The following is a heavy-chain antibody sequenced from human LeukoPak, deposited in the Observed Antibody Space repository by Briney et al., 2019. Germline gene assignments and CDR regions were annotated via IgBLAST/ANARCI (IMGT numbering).Heavy chain of an antibody. CDR3: ARLYYDSSRYPNWFDP. Sequence: PSETLSLTCTVSGDSISSYHWSWIRQPPGKGLEWIGYIYYSGSTNHNPSLKSRVTISVDTSKNQFSLRLSSVTAADTAVYYCARLYYDSSRYPNWFDPWGQGTLVTVSS. J-gene: IGHJ5*02. CDR1: GDSISSYH. V-gene: IGHV4-59*08. D-gene: IGHD3-22*01. CDR2: IYYSGST.